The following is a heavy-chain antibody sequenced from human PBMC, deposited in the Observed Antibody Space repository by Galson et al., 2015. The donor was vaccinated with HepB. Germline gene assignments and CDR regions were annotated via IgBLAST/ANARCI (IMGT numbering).Heavy chain of an antibody. Sequence: SLRLSCAATGLTFSSYNMNWVRQAPGKGLEWISFISPTSTTIRYADSVKGRFTISRDNAKNSLFLQMNSLRAEDTAVYYCARGSYASDGPVAWGQGTLVTVSS. CDR1: GLTFSSYN. D-gene: IGHD2-2*01. J-gene: IGHJ5*02. V-gene: IGHV3-48*01. CDR2: ISPTSTTI. CDR3: ARGSYASDGPVA.